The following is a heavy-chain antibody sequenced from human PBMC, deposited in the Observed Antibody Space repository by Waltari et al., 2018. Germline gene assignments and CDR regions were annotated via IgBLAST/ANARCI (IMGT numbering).Heavy chain of an antibody. CDR2: ISFDGNNK. V-gene: IGHV3-30*15. CDR1: GFTFSDHA. J-gene: IGHJ4*02. Sequence: QVQLVESGGGVVQPGRSVRLYCAASGFTFSDHARHWVRQAPGKGLESVADISFDGNNKYYADSVKGRFTISRDNAQNTLYLEMSSLRPEDTAVYFCARDLWIQLWGYYFDHWGQGTLVTVSS. D-gene: IGHD5-18*01. CDR3: ARDLWIQLWGYYFDH.